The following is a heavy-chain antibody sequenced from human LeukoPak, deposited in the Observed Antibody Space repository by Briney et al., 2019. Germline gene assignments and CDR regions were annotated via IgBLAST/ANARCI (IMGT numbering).Heavy chain of an antibody. D-gene: IGHD3-22*01. J-gene: IGHJ4*02. Sequence: ASVKVSCKASGYTFTSYYMHWMRQAPGQGLEWMGIINPSGGSTSYAQKFQGRVTMTRDTSTSTVYMELSSLRSEDTAVYYCARDYRVSYDSSGYAPDYWGQGTLVTVSS. V-gene: IGHV1-46*01. CDR3: ARDYRVSYDSSGYAPDY. CDR1: GYTFTSYY. CDR2: INPSGGST.